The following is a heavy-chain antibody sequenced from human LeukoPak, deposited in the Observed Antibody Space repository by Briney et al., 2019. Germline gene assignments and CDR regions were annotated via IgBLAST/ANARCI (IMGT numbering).Heavy chain of an antibody. CDR3: AKDKSSSWYNAFDI. V-gene: IGHV3-9*03. CDR2: ISWNSGSI. D-gene: IGHD6-13*01. Sequence: KTGGSLRLSCAASGFTLGDYAMHWVRQAPGKGLEWVSGISWNSGSIGYADSVKGRFTISRDNAKNSLYLQMNSLRAEDMALYYCAKDKSSSWYNAFDIWGQGTMVTVSS. CDR1: GFTLGDYA. J-gene: IGHJ3*02.